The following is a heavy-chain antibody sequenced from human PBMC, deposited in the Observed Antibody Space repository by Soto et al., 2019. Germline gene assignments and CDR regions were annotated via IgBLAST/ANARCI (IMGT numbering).Heavy chain of an antibody. D-gene: IGHD2-15*01. V-gene: IGHV1-3*01. CDR2: INAGNGNT. CDR3: VRGGGPWDYYGLDV. Sequence: ASVKVSCKASGYTFTSYAMHWLRQAPGQRLEWMGWINAGNGNTKYSQKFQGRVTITRDTSASTAYMELSSLRSEDTAVYYCVRGGGPWDYYGLDVWGQGTTVTVSS. CDR1: GYTFTSYA. J-gene: IGHJ6*02.